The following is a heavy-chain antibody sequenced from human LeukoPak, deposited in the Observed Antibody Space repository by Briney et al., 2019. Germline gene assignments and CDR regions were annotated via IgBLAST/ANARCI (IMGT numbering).Heavy chain of an antibody. CDR2: ISYDGSNK. Sequence: GGSLRLSCAASGFTFSSYGMHWVRQAPGKGLQWVAVISYDGSNKYYADSVKGRFTISRDNSKNTLYLQMNSLRAEDTAVYYCAKSIAAAGIDYWGQGTLVTVSS. CDR1: GFTFSSYG. CDR3: AKSIAAAGIDY. V-gene: IGHV3-30*18. J-gene: IGHJ4*02. D-gene: IGHD6-13*01.